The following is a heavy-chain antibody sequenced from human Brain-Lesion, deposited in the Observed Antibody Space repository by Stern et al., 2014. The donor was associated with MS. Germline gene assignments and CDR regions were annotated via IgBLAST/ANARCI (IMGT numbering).Heavy chain of an antibody. D-gene: IGHD1-26*01. CDR3: ARHDSVPRPSQLYSARDRGPGYFDY. CDR1: GGSISSSTYY. Sequence: QVQLVESGPGLVKPSETLSLTCTVSGGSISSSTYYWAWIRQPPGKGLEWSGNIYYSGFTYYNPSLKSRVTISVDMSKNQFPLKLSSVTAADTAIYYCARHDSVPRPSQLYSARDRGPGYFDYWGQGTLVTVSS. CDR2: IYYSGFT. V-gene: IGHV4-39*01. J-gene: IGHJ4*02.